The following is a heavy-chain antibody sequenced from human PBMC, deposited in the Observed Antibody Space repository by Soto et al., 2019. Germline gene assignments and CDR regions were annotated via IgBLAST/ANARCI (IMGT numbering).Heavy chain of an antibody. V-gene: IGHV4-39*01. Sequence: SETLSLTCTVSDGSISSRSNYWGWIRQPPGKDLEWIGSVYYSGSTNYNPSLKSRVTISIDTSKNQFSLKLSSVTAADTAVYYCARFRSGLYFDYWGQRTLVTVSS. CDR3: ARFRSGLYFDY. J-gene: IGHJ4*02. CDR1: DGSISSRSNY. CDR2: VYYSGST. D-gene: IGHD4-17*01.